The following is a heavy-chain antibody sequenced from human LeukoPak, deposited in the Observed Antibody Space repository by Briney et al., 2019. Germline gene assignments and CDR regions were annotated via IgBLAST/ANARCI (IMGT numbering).Heavy chain of an antibody. CDR3: AKSATVTTQQRGYFDY. Sequence: GGSLRLSCAASGFTFNSYGMHWVRQAPGKGLEWVAVISYDGSNKYFADSMKGRFTISRDNPKNTLYLQMNSLRAEDTAMYYCAKSATVTTQQRGYFDYWGQGTLVTVSS. CDR2: ISYDGSNK. CDR1: GFTFNSYG. D-gene: IGHD4-11*01. J-gene: IGHJ4*02. V-gene: IGHV3-30*18.